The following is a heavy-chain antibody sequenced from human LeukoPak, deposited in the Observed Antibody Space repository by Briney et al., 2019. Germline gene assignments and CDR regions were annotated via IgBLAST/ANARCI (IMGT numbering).Heavy chain of an antibody. V-gene: IGHV5-51*01. Sequence: GESLKISCEGSGYRFSTYWIGWVRQMPGKGLERMGIIYPDDSDIKYSPSFQGQVTISVDVSINTAYLHWSSLKASDTAMYYCARNDYGDYGPLDYYYYGMDVWGQGTTVTVSS. CDR3: ARNDYGDYGPLDYYYYGMDV. J-gene: IGHJ6*02. CDR1: GYRFSTYW. CDR2: IYPDDSDI. D-gene: IGHD4-17*01.